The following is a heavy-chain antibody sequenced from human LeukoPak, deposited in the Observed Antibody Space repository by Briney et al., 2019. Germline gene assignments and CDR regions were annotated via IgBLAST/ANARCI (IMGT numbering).Heavy chain of an antibody. Sequence: SQTLSLTCTVSGGSISSGGYSWSWIRQPPGKRLECIGYIYHSGSTYYNPSLKSRVTISVHTYNNQFSLKLSSVTPAKTAVDYCATAQPLAAADEVEAFDIWGQGTMVTVSS. CDR1: GGSISSGGYS. J-gene: IGHJ3*02. CDR2: IYHSGST. V-gene: IGHV4-30-2*01. D-gene: IGHD6-13*01. CDR3: ATAQPLAAADEVEAFDI.